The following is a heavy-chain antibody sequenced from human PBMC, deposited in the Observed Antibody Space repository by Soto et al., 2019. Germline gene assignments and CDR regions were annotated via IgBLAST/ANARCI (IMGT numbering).Heavy chain of an antibody. V-gene: IGHV3-23*01. CDR2: IDGSGAGT. D-gene: IGHD3-9*01. CDR1: GFTFSSYA. J-gene: IGHJ4*02. CDR3: AKGDILTGTRQGGDY. Sequence: EVQLLESGGGLVQPGGSLRLSCVASGFTFSSYAMSWVCQAPGRGLECVSSIDGSGAGTYYSASVRGRFTISRDTSKNTLDPHKDRRRAEDTAVSYCAKGDILTGTRQGGDYWGQGTLVTVSS.